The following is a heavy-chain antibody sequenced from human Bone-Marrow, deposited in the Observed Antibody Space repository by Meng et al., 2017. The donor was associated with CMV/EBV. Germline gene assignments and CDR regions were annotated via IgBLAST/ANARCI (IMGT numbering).Heavy chain of an antibody. CDR3: ATERLWGATALDY. J-gene: IGHJ4*02. CDR1: GFTFSSYA. V-gene: IGHV3-7*01. Sequence: GESLKISCAASGFTFSSYAMSWVRQAPGKGLEWVANIKEDGSDKNYVDSVKGRFTISRDNAKNSLHLQMNSLRGEDTAVYYCATERLWGATALDYWGQGTLVTVSS. CDR2: IKEDGSDK. D-gene: IGHD1-26*01.